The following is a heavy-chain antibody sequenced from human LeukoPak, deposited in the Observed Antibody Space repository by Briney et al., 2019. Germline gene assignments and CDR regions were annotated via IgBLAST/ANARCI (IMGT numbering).Heavy chain of an antibody. V-gene: IGHV3-21*01. J-gene: IGHJ4*02. CDR3: ARDGGYGDPRGYFDY. D-gene: IGHD4-17*01. CDR1: GLSFSSYT. Sequence: GGSLRLSCAPSGLSFSSYTIHWVRQAPGKGLGWVSSISSTSGYIHYADSVKGRFTISRDNAKNSLYLQMNSLRAEDTAVYYCARDGGYGDPRGYFDYWGQGTLVTVSS. CDR2: ISSTSGYI.